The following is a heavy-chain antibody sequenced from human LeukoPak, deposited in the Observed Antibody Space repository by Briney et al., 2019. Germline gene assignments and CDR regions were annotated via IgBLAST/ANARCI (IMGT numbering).Heavy chain of an antibody. CDR3: ARCNGCPWCFGP. V-gene: IGHV3-23*01. D-gene: IGHD2-8*01. J-gene: IGHJ5*02. CDR2: ISGSGGST. Sequence: PGGSLRLTCAASGFTFSNYALNWVRQAPGKGLEWVSAISGSGGSTYNADSVKGRFTISRDNSKNTLYLQLNSLRAEDTAVYYCARCNGCPWCFGPWGQGILVTVSS. CDR1: GFTFSNYA.